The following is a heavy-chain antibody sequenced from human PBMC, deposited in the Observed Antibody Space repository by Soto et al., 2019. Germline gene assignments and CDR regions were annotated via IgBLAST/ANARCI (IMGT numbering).Heavy chain of an antibody. CDR1: GVSISSYY. V-gene: IGHV4-59*01. D-gene: IGHD4-17*01. Sequence: PSETLSLTCTVSGVSISSYYWSWIRQPPGKGLEWIGYIYYSGSTNYNPSLKSRVTISVDTSKNQFSLKLSSVTAADTAVYYCARGPALYGDYVDYWGHGTLVTVS. J-gene: IGHJ4*01. CDR2: IYYSGST. CDR3: ARGPALYGDYVDY.